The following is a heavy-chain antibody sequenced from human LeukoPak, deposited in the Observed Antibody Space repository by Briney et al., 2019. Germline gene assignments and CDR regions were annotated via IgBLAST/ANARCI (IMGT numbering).Heavy chain of an antibody. V-gene: IGHV4-59*12. D-gene: IGHD1-26*01. Sequence: GSLRLSCAASGFTFSSYSMNWVRQAPGKGLEWIGTISYSGTTYYNPSLKSRVTISLDTSKNQFSLKLSSVSAEDTALYYCARERLGGSYYRPVDYWGQGTLVTVSS. CDR2: ISYSGTT. CDR1: GFTFSSYS. CDR3: ARERLGGSYYRPVDY. J-gene: IGHJ4*02.